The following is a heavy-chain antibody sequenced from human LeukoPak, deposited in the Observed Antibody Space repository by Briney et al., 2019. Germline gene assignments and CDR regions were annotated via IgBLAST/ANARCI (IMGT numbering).Heavy chain of an antibody. CDR1: GYTFTGYY. CDR3: ARDLGYSSSCLDV. CDR2: INPNSGGT. V-gene: IGHV1-2*04. D-gene: IGHD6-13*01. Sequence: ASVKVSCKASGYTFTGYYMHWVRQAPGQGLEWMGWINPNSGGTEYAQKFQGWVTMTRDTSISTAYMELSRLRSDDTAMYYCARDLGYSSSCLDVWGKGTTVTVSS. J-gene: IGHJ6*04.